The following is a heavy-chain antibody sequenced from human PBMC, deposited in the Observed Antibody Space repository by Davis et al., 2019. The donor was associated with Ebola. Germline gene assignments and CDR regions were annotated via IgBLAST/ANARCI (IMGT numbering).Heavy chain of an antibody. CDR3: TRGAGITLTVTRFDP. Sequence: ASVKVSCRASGYSFTGYYLHWVRQAPGQGLEWLGWIKPSSGGTTYAQKFQGRVTMTRDTSISTAYMELSSLKSDDTAMYYCTRGAGITLTVTRFDPWGQGTLVTVSS. D-gene: IGHD3-22*01. J-gene: IGHJ5*02. V-gene: IGHV1-2*02. CDR2: IKPSSGGT. CDR1: GYSFTGYY.